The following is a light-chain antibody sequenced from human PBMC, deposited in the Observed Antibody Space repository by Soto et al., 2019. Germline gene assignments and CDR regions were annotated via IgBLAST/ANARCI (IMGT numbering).Light chain of an antibody. CDR3: QQYNNWPPGVT. V-gene: IGKV3-15*01. J-gene: IGKJ3*01. CDR2: GAS. CDR1: QSVSSN. Sequence: EIVMTQSPATLSVSPGERATLSCRASQSVSSNLAWYQQKPGQAPRLLIYGASTRATGIPARFSGSGSGTEFTLTISSRQSEDFAGYYCQQYNNWPPGVTFGPWTKVDIK.